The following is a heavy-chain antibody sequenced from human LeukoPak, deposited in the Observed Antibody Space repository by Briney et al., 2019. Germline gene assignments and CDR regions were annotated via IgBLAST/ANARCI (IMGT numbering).Heavy chain of an antibody. CDR1: GFTFSSYT. CDR2: ITTGGPNT. CDR3: AKALDSSGYYDAASWSWGSIFNNYYYYGMDV. Sequence: GGSLRLSCTASGFTFSSYTMSWVRQAPGKGLKWVSTITTGGPNTYYADSVKGRFTVSRDDSKNTLYLQMNSLRAEDTAVYYCAKALDSSGYYDAASWSWGSIFNNYYYYGMDVWGQGTTVTVSS. J-gene: IGHJ6*02. D-gene: IGHD3-22*01. V-gene: IGHV3-23*01.